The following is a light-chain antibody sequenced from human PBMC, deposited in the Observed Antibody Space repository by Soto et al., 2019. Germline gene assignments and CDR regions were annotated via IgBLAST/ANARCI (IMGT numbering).Light chain of an antibody. CDR1: QSVSNK. CDR3: QPYNNWPLT. V-gene: IGKV3-15*01. J-gene: IGKJ4*01. Sequence: VMTQSPGTMSVSPGERATLTCRASQSVSNKLAWYQQKRGQAPRLLIYDASTRATGVPTRFSGSGSGTEFTLTISSLQSEDFAVYYCQPYNNWPLTFGGGTKVEIK. CDR2: DAS.